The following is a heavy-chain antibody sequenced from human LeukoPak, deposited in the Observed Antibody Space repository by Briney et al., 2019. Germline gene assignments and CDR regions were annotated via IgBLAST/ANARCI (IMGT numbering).Heavy chain of an antibody. Sequence: PGGSLRLSCAASGFTVSTNYMSWVRQAPGKGLEWVSIIYNDGSTYYADSVKGRFTISRHNSKNTLYLQMSSLRHEDTAVYYCARDLGYNYGYVGAFDIWGQGTLVTVSS. CDR3: ARDLGYNYGYVGAFDI. CDR2: IYNDGST. J-gene: IGHJ3*02. CDR1: GFTVSTNY. V-gene: IGHV3-53*04. D-gene: IGHD5-18*01.